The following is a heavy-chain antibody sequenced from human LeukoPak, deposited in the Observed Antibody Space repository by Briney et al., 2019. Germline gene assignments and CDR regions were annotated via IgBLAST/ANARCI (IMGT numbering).Heavy chain of an antibody. CDR1: GFTFSSYS. CDR2: ISSSSSYI. D-gene: IGHD6-13*01. CDR3: ARAFIAAAGIVDY. V-gene: IGHV3-21*01. Sequence: GGSLRLSCAASGFTFSSYSMTWVRQAPGKGLEWVSSISSSSSYIYYADSVKGRFTISRDNSKNTLYLQMGSLRAEDMAVYYCARAFIAAAGIVDYWGQGTLVTVSS. J-gene: IGHJ4*02.